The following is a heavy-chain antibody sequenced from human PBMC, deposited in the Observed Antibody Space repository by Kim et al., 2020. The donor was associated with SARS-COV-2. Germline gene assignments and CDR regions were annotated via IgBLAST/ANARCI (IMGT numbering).Heavy chain of an antibody. Sequence: PSLKSRVTISGDTSKNQFSLKLSSVTAADTAVYYCARDERVYYYYGMDVWGQGTTVTVSS. D-gene: IGHD1-1*01. J-gene: IGHJ6*02. V-gene: IGHV4-30-2*05. CDR3: ARDERVYYYYGMDV.